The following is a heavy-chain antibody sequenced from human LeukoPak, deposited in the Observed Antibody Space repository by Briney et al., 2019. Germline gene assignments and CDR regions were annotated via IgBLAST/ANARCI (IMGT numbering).Heavy chain of an antibody. V-gene: IGHV3-23*01. CDR2: ISGSGGST. Sequence: GGSLRLSCAASGFTFSSYAMSWVRQAPGEGLEWVSAISGSGGSTYYADSVKGRFTISRDNSKNTLYLQMNSLRAEDTAVYYCAKYSGYDLSDLTFDYWGQGTLVTVSS. CDR3: AKYSGYDLSDLTFDY. CDR1: GFTFSSYA. J-gene: IGHJ4*02. D-gene: IGHD5-12*01.